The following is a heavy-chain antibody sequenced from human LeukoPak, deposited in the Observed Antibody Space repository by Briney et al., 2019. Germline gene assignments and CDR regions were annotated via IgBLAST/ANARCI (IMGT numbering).Heavy chain of an antibody. CDR3: ARAKSSLGCEFDY. D-gene: IGHD5-12*01. Sequence: GASVKLTCNASAYAFTINSNSRMRLPHAPGLGLMGWTSTYNGNTNYAQKLQGRVTMTTDTSTSTAYMELRSLRSDDTAMYYCARAKSSLGCEFDYWGQGTLVTVSS. CDR2: TSTYNGNT. J-gene: IGHJ4*02. CDR1: AYAFTINS. V-gene: IGHV1-18*01.